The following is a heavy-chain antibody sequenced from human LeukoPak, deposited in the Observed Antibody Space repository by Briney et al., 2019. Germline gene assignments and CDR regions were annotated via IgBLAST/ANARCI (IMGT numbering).Heavy chain of an antibody. CDR1: GFTFSGYW. CDR3: AKWLRVATTYFDY. Sequence: QAGGSLRLSCAASGFTFSGYWMNWVRQAPGKGLEWVSTIPDGSSNTYYADSVKGRFTISRDNSKNTLYLQMNSLGAEDTAVYYCAKWLRVATTYFDYWGQGTLVTVSS. J-gene: IGHJ4*02. CDR2: IPDGSSNT. V-gene: IGHV3-23*01. D-gene: IGHD5-24*01.